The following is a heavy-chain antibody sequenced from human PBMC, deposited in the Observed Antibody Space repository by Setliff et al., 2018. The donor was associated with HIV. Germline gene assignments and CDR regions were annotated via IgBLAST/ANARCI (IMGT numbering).Heavy chain of an antibody. CDR1: GFSIATNW. CDR2: INQEGTEK. V-gene: IGHV3-7*03. Sequence: PGGSLRLSCEVSGFSIATNWMTWVRQAPGKGLEWVANINQEGTEKYYVGSVKGRFTISRDNSKNSYYLQMGSLRAEDTAVYYCAGPYFFTYWGQGTLVTVSS. D-gene: IGHD1-26*01. J-gene: IGHJ4*02. CDR3: AGPYFFTY.